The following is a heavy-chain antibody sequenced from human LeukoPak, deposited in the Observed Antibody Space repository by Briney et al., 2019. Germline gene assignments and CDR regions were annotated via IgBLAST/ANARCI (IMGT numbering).Heavy chain of an antibody. V-gene: IGHV5-51*01. CDR3: ARQGSSTTSWQTIDY. J-gene: IGHJ4*02. D-gene: IGHD2-2*01. Sequence: GESLKISCKGSGYSFTSYWIGWVRQMPGKGLECMGIINPVDSETRYSPSFQGQVTISVDKSITTASLQWSSLRASDTAMYHCARQGSSTTSWQTIDYWGQGTLVSVSS. CDR2: INPVDSET. CDR1: GYSFTSYW.